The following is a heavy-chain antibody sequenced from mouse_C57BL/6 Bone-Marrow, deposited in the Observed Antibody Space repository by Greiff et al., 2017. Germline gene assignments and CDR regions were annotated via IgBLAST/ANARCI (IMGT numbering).Heavy chain of an antibody. CDR1: GFTFSSYA. D-gene: IGHD2-4*01. J-gene: IGHJ2*01. CDR3: ARGADDYDVFDY. CDR2: ISVGGSYT. V-gene: IGHV5-4*01. Sequence: EVQLQESGGGLVKPGGSLKLSCAASGFTFSSYAMSWVRQTPEKRLEWVATISVGGSYTYYPDNVKGRFTISRDNAKNNLYLQMSHLKSEDTAMYYCARGADDYDVFDYWGQGTTLTVSS.